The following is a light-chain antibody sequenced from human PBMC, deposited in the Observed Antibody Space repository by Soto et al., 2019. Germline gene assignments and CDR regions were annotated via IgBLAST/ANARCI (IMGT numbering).Light chain of an antibody. CDR1: QDINKY. CDR3: KQSYSSPYT. Sequence: DIQMTQSPSSLSAAVGDSVTITCRAGQDINKYLNWYHQTPGKAPKLLVFATSTLHNGVPSTFSGSRSGTDFSLTITSLQPEDFATYYCKQSYSSPYTFGQGTKLESK. V-gene: IGKV1-39*01. J-gene: IGKJ2*01. CDR2: ATS.